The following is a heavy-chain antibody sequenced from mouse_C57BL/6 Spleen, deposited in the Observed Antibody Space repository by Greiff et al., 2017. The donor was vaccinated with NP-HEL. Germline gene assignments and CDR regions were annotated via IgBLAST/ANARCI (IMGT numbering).Heavy chain of an antibody. CDR1: GYTFTDYY. CDR3: ARWADRMDY. V-gene: IGHV1-26*01. Sequence: VQLQQSGPELVKPGASVKISCKASGYTFTDYYMNWVKQSHGKSLEWIGDINPNNGGTSYNQKFKGKATLTVDKSSSTAYMELRSLTSEDSAVYYCARWADRMDYWGQGTSVTVSS. CDR2: INPNNGGT. J-gene: IGHJ4*01.